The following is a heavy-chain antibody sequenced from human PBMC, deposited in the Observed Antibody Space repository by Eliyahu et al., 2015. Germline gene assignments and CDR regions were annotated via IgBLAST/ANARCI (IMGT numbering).Heavy chain of an antibody. CDR2: GYSRSKWYS. D-gene: IGHD3-10*01. V-gene: IGHV6-1*01. CDR3: ARDRGSAWTYSYYAMDV. J-gene: IGHJ6*02. Sequence: QVQLQQSGPGLVKSSQTLSLTCAISGDTVSSDXAAWNWIRQSPSRGPEWLGGGYSRSKWYSDYAVSVKSRVSINPDTSKNHFSLHLNSVTPEDTALYYCARDRGSAWTYSYYAMDVWGQGIMVTVSS. CDR1: GDTVSSDXAA.